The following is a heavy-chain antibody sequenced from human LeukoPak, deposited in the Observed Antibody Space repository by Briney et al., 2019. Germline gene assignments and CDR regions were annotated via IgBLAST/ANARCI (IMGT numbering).Heavy chain of an antibody. CDR1: GFTFSLYA. D-gene: IGHD6-6*01. J-gene: IGHJ3*02. CDR2: ISSNGCST. V-gene: IGHV3-64*01. Sequence: GGSLRLSCAASGFTFSLYAMHWVRQAPGKGLEYVSAISSNGCSTYYANSVKGRFTISRDNSKNTLSLQMGSLRSEDMAVYYCARWVSTSYDAFDIWGQGTMVSVSS. CDR3: ARWVSTSYDAFDI.